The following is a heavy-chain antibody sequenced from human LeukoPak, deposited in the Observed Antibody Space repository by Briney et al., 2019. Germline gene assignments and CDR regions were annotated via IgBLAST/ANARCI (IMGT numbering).Heavy chain of an antibody. V-gene: IGHV3-7*03. CDR3: ARGINDILTGYYWPFDY. D-gene: IGHD3-9*01. CDR2: INHNGNVN. J-gene: IGHJ4*02. Sequence: PGGSLRLSCAASGFTFSSYWMNWARQAPGKGLEWVASINHNGNVNYYVDSVKGRFTISRDNAKNSLYLQMSNLRAEDTAVYYCARGINDILTGYYWPFDYWGQGTLVTVSS. CDR1: GFTFSSYW.